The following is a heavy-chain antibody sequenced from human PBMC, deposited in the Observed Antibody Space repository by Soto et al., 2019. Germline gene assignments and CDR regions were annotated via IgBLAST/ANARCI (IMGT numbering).Heavy chain of an antibody. CDR1: GGSFSGYY. Sequence: SETLSLTCAVYGGSFSGYYWSWIRQPPGKGLEWIGEINHSGSTNYNPSLKSRVTISVDTSKNQFSLKLSSVTAADTAVYYCARGGTRYYGSGSYGPLYYFDYWGQGTLVTVSS. V-gene: IGHV4-34*01. J-gene: IGHJ4*02. CDR3: ARGGTRYYGSGSYGPLYYFDY. CDR2: INHSGST. D-gene: IGHD3-10*01.